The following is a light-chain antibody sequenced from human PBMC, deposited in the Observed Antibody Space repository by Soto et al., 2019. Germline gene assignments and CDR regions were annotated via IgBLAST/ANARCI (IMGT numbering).Light chain of an antibody. Sequence: DIQMTQSPSTLSASVGDRVTITCRASQSVSIWLTWYQQKPGKAPNLLIYKASTLETGVPSWFTGSGSGKEFPLTISSLQHDDFANYYCQQYNTFSTFGQGTKVEMK. J-gene: IGKJ1*01. V-gene: IGKV1-5*03. CDR3: QQYNTFST. CDR1: QSVSIW. CDR2: KAS.